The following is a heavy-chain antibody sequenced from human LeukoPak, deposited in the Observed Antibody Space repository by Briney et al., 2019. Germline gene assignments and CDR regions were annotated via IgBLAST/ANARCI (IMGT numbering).Heavy chain of an antibody. CDR2: FDPEDGET. D-gene: IGHD3-22*01. CDR3: ATVNYYDSSGYSIYWYFDL. J-gene: IGHJ2*01. CDR1: GYTLTELS. Sequence: ASVKVSCTVSGYTLTELSMHWARQAPGKELEWMGGFDPEDGETIYAQKFQGRVTMTEDTSTDTAYMELSSLRSEDTAVYYCATVNYYDSSGYSIYWYFDLWGRGTLVTVSS. V-gene: IGHV1-24*01.